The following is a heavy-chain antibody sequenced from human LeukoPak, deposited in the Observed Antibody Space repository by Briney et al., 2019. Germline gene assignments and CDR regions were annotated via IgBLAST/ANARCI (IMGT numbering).Heavy chain of an antibody. CDR3: ARDRYYDILTGYYTYYGMDV. Sequence: GGSLRLSCAASGFTFSSYSMNWVRQAPGKGLEWVSSISSSSSYIYYADSVKGRFTISRDNAKNSLYLQMNSLRAEDTAVYYCARDRYYDILTGYYTYYGMDVWGQGTTVTVSS. V-gene: IGHV3-21*04. CDR1: GFTFSSYS. D-gene: IGHD3-9*01. CDR2: ISSSSSYI. J-gene: IGHJ6*02.